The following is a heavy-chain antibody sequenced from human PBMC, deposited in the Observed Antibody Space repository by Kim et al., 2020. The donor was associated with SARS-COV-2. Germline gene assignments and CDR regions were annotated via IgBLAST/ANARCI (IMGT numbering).Heavy chain of an antibody. CDR3: ARESMTTALA. CDR2: YI. V-gene: IGHV3-21*01. D-gene: IGHD4-17*01. Sequence: YIYYTDSVKGRFTSSRDNAKNSLYLKMNSLRAEDTAVYYCARESMTTALAWGQGTLVTVSS. J-gene: IGHJ5*02.